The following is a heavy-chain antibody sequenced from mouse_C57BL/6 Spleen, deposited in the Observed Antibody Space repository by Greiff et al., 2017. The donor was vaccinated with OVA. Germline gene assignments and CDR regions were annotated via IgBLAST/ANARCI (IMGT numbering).Heavy chain of an antibody. CDR2: INPNYGTT. Sequence: EVKLQESGPELVKPGASVKISCKASGYSFTDYNMNWVKQSNGKSLEWIGVINPNYGTTSYNQKFKGKATLTVDQSSSTAYMQLNSLTSEDSAVYYCTNLDSSGYWFAYWGQGTLVTVSA. J-gene: IGHJ3*01. V-gene: IGHV1-39*01. CDR3: TNLDSSGYWFAY. D-gene: IGHD3-2*02. CDR1: GYSFTDYN.